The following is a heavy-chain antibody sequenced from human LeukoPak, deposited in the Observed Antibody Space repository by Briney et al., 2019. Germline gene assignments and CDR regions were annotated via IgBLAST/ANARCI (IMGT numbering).Heavy chain of an antibody. CDR1: GFALSAYW. CDR2: IKQDGTVQ. CDR3: ARDYTATGAMDV. Sequence: GGSLRLSCAASGFALSAYWMNWVRQAPGKGLQWLANIKQDGTVQHYVDSVKSRFTISRDNAKNSLFLQMNSLRAEDTALYYCARDYTATGAMDVWGQGTTVTVS. J-gene: IGHJ6*02. V-gene: IGHV3-7*01. D-gene: IGHD2-21*02.